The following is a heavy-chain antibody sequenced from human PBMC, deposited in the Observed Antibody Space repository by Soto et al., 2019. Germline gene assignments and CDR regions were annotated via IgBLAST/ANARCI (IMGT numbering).Heavy chain of an antibody. D-gene: IGHD5-12*01. Sequence: EVQLLESGGGFVQPGGSLRLSCAASGFRFSDFAMTWVRQAPGRGLEWVSAITGTASSTYYADSVKGRFTISRDNSNNTLYLHINSLRAEDTAIYYCAKGAEGYVVSSLDSWGQGTLVTVSS. V-gene: IGHV3-23*01. CDR2: ITGTASST. CDR1: GFRFSDFA. CDR3: AKGAEGYVVSSLDS. J-gene: IGHJ4*02.